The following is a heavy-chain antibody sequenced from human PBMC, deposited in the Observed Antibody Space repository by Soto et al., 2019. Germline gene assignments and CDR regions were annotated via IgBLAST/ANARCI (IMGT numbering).Heavy chain of an antibody. CDR2: MNPNSGNT. CDR1: GYTFTIYD. J-gene: IGHJ5*02. CDR3: AREAPYCKSTSCYVYWFDP. Sequence: ASVKVSCKASGYTFTIYDINWVRQATGQGLEWMGWMNPNSGNTGYAQKFQGRVTMTRNTSISTAYMELSSLRSEDTAVYYCAREAPYCKSTSCYVYWFDPSSQGTLVTVSS. D-gene: IGHD2-2*01. V-gene: IGHV1-8*01.